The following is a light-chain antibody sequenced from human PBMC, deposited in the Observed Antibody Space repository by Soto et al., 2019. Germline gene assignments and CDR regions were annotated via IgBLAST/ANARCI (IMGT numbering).Light chain of an antibody. J-gene: IGKJ4*01. CDR2: AAS. V-gene: IGKV3-11*01. CDR3: QQRSN. CDR1: QSVSSY. Sequence: EIVLTQSPATLSLSPGERATLSCRASQSVSSYLAWYQQKPGQAPRLLIYAASNRATGIPARFSGSGSGTDFTLTISSLEPEDFAVYYCQQRSNFGGGTKVDI.